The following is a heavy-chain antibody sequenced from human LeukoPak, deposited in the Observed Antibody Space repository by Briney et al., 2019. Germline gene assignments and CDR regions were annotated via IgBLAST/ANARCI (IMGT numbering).Heavy chain of an antibody. CDR1: GFTFSSYD. CDR2: IGVAGDT. J-gene: IGHJ2*01. CDR3: TREFCGSRAACAGGFYYDV. D-gene: IGHD2-15*01. V-gene: IGHV3-13*01. Sequence: GSLRLSCAASGFTFSSYDFHWVRPAPGKGLEWVSAIGVAGDTYYADSVKGRFTISRENAANSLYLQMHSLRAGDTALYYCTREFCGSRAACAGGFYYDVWGRGTLVTVSS.